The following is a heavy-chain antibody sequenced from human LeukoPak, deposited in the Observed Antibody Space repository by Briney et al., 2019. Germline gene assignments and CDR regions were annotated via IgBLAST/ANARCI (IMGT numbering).Heavy chain of an antibody. CDR2: IIPIFGTA. J-gene: IGHJ3*02. V-gene: IGHV1-69*06. CDR3: ARAGDGIVVVVAAKSPDAFDI. CDR1: GGTFSSYA. D-gene: IGHD2-15*01. Sequence: SVRVSCKASGGTFSSYAISWVRHAPGQGLEWMGRIIPIFGTANYAQKFQGRVTITADKYTSTAYMELSSLRSEDTAVYYCARAGDGIVVVVAAKSPDAFDIWGQGTMVTVSS.